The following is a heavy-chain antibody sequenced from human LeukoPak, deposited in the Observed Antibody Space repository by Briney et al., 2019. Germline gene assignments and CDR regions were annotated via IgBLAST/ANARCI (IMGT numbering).Heavy chain of an antibody. Sequence: SETLSLTCTVSGGSISSYYWSWIRQPAGKGLEWIGRIYTSGSTNYNPSLKSRVTISVDTSKNQFSLKLSSVTAADTAVYYCARGGYYYDSSGYRVPFDYWGQGTLVTVSS. CDR3: ARGGYYYDSSGYRVPFDY. J-gene: IGHJ4*02. CDR1: GGSISSYY. D-gene: IGHD3-22*01. CDR2: IYTSGST. V-gene: IGHV4-4*07.